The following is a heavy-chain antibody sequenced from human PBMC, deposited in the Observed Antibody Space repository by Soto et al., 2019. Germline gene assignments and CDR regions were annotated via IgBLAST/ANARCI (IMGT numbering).Heavy chain of an antibody. CDR2: ISDRPGI. CDR1: GISITSSY. CDR3: ARGRHWFGP. V-gene: IGHV4-59*08. Sequence: PSETLSLTCTVSGISITSSYWNWFRQSPGKGLEWIGEISDRPGINYNPPLESRVAISTDTSKNQVSLTLTAVNAADTAVYFCARGRHWFGPWGQGTLVT. J-gene: IGHJ5*02.